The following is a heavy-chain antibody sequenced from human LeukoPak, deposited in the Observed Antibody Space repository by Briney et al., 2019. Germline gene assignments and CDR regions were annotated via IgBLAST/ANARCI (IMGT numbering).Heavy chain of an antibody. J-gene: IGHJ3*02. V-gene: IGHV1-69*13. CDR2: IIPIFGTA. CDR1: GGTFSSYA. CDR3: ARKSYVWGSYRPDDALDI. Sequence: SVKVSCKASGGTFSSYAISWVRQAPGQGLEWMGGIIPIFGTANYAQKFQGRVTITADESTSTAYMELRSLRSDDTAIYYCARKSYVWGSYRPDDALDIWGQGTMVTVSS. D-gene: IGHD3-16*02.